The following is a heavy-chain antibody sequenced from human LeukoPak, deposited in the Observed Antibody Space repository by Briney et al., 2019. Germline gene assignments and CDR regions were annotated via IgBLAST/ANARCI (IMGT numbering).Heavy chain of an antibody. V-gene: IGHV3-64*01. D-gene: IGHD1-26*01. CDR1: GFTFSSYA. J-gene: IGHJ4*02. CDR2: ISSTGDNT. CDR3: ARAPREGFSGSYHDY. Sequence: GGSLRLSCAASGFTFSSYAMHWVRQAPGKGLEYVSAISSTGDNTYYANSVKGRFTISRDNSKNTLYLQMASLRGEDTAVYYCARAPREGFSGSYHDYWGQGTLVTVSS.